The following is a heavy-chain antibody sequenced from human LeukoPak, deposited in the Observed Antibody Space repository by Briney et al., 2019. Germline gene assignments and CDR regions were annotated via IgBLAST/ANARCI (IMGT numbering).Heavy chain of an antibody. J-gene: IGHJ4*02. CDR3: ARDHTAIFDY. CDR1: GGSISSYY. V-gene: IGHV4-59*01. CDR2: IYYSGST. D-gene: IGHD5-18*01. Sequence: SETLSLTCTVSGGSISSYYWSWIRQPPGKGLEWIGYIYYSGSTNYNPSLKSRVTISVDTSKNQFSLKLSSVTAADTAVYYCARDHTAIFDYWGQGTLVTVSS.